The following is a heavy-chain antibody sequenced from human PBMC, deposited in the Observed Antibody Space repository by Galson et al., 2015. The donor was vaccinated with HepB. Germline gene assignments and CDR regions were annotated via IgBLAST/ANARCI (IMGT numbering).Heavy chain of an antibody. CDR2: ISGSGATI. CDR1: GFTFRSFA. Sequence: SLRLSCAASGFTFRSFAMTWVRQAPGQGLEFVSSISGSGATIYYADYVKGRFTISRDNSKDTLFLQMNTLRAEDTAIYYCAKLRGVSSLHYHMNVWGKGPTVTVSS. J-gene: IGHJ6*04. CDR3: AKLRGVSSLHYHMNV. V-gene: IGHV3-23*01. D-gene: IGHD6-6*01.